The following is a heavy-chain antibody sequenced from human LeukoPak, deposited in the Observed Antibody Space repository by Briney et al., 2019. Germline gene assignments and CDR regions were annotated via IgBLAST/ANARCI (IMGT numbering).Heavy chain of an antibody. D-gene: IGHD3-22*01. CDR2: INPNGGGT. V-gene: IGHV1-2*02. CDR1: GYTFTGYY. Sequence: ASVKVSCTASGYTFTGYYMHWVRQAPGQGLEWMGWINPNGGGTYYAQTFKGRVTMTRDTSISTVYMEMSRLRADDTAVYYCDNYYDSIDYQQPNHFDYWGQGTLVTVSS. J-gene: IGHJ4*02. CDR3: DNYYDSIDYQQPNHFDY.